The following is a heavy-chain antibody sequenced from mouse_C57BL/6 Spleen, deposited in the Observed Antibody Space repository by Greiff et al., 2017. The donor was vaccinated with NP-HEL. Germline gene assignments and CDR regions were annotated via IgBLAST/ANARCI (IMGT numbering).Heavy chain of an antibody. CDR3: TRPDYYGSPWYFDV. Sequence: EVKLMESGGGLVQPGGSMKLSCAASGFTFSDAWMDWVRQSPEKGLEWVAEIRNKANNHATYYAESVKGRFTISRDDSKSSVYLQMNSLRAEDTGIYYCTRPDYYGSPWYFDVWGTGTTVTVSS. J-gene: IGHJ1*03. CDR2: IRNKANNHAT. CDR1: GFTFSDAW. D-gene: IGHD1-1*01. V-gene: IGHV6-6*01.